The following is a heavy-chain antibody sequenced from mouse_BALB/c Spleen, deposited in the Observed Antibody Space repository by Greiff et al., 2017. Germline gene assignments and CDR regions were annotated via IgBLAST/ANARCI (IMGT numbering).Heavy chain of an antibody. CDR2: IYPGNVNT. D-gene: IGHD2-14*01. V-gene: IGHV1S56*01. J-gene: IGHJ2*01. CDR1: GYTFTSYY. Sequence: QVQLKQSGPELVKPGASVRISCKASGYTFTSYYIHWVKQRPGQGLEWIGWIYPGNVNTKYNEKFKGKATLTADKSSSTAYMQLSSLTSEDSAVYFCARGDRYFDYWGQGTTLTVSS. CDR3: ARGDRYFDY.